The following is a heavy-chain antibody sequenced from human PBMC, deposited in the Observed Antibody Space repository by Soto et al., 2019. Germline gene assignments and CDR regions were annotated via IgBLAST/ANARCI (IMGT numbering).Heavy chain of an antibody. CDR1: GYIFTNYG. CDR2: ISAYNGFP. CDR3: ARWSSGALYEY. J-gene: IGHJ4*02. Sequence: QIHLVQSGAEVRKPGASVNVSCKTSGYIFTNYGVSWVRQAPGEGLEVVAWISAYNGFPKYGQRFQGRVTLSIDASTTTGYMELRNLRSDDTAVYYCARWSSGALYEYWGQGTLLTVSS. V-gene: IGHV1-18*04.